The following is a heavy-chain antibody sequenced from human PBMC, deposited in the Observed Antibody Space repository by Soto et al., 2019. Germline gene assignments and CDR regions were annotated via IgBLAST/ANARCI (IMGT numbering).Heavy chain of an antibody. CDR1: GGTFSRDA. CDR3: ARDFTLDDSSGYYRYCDY. V-gene: IGHV1-69*06. CDR2: IIPISGTA. J-gene: IGHJ4*02. D-gene: IGHD3-22*01. Sequence: QVQLVQSGAEVQKPGSSVKVSCKASGGTFSRDALSWVRQAPGQGREWLGGIIPISGTANYAQKFQGRVTITADKSTRTAYMELSSLRSEDTAVYYCARDFTLDDSSGYYRYCDYWVQGTLVTVSS.